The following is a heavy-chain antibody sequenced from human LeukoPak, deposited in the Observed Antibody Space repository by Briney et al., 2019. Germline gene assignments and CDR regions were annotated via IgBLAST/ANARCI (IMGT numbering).Heavy chain of an antibody. CDR3: AKISSSAEPNFDH. D-gene: IGHD1-14*01. Sequence: GGSLRLSCAASGFTFSSYAMSWVRQAPGKGLEWVASIWPDGSKKYYADSVKGRFAISRENSNNTMYLQMNSLRPEDTGLYFCAKISSSAEPNFDHWGQGTRLTVSS. J-gene: IGHJ4*02. CDR1: GFTFSSYA. CDR2: IWPDGSKK. V-gene: IGHV3-33*08.